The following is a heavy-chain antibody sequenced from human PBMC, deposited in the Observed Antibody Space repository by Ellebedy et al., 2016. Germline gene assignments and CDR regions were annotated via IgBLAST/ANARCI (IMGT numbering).Heavy chain of an antibody. J-gene: IGHJ4*02. Sequence: SETLSLTCTVSGGSISSYYWSWIRQPPGKGLEWIGYIYYSGSTNYNPSLKSRVTISVDTSKNQFSLKLSSVTAADTAVYYCAREQLWLLGNFDYWGQGTLVTVSS. CDR1: GGSISSYY. CDR3: AREQLWLLGNFDY. CDR2: IYYSGST. D-gene: IGHD5-18*01. V-gene: IGHV4-4*08.